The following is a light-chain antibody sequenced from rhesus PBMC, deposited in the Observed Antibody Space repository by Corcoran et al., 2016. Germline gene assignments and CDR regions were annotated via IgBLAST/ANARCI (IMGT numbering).Light chain of an antibody. V-gene: IGKV1-32*02. CDR2: FAN. CDR3: QQGNSNPPT. Sequence: DIQMSQSPSSLSASVGDRVTITCRASQGISTYLNWYQKKTGKDPKLLIYFANTLASGVPSRFSGSGAGTDFTLTISSLQPEDFATYYCQQGNSNPPTFGQGTKVEIE. CDR1: QGISTY. J-gene: IGKJ1*01.